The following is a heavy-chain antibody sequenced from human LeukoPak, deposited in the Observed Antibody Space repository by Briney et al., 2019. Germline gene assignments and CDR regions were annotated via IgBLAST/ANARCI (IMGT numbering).Heavy chain of an antibody. Sequence: PGGSLRLSCATSGFIFSHYGMHWVRQAPGKGLEWVAVIWYDGSDKYYGDSVKGRFSVSRDNSENRLYLQMNSLRAEDTAVYYCAKPKGVVGATGFDYWGQGTLVTVSS. CDR3: AKPKGVVGATGFDY. D-gene: IGHD1-26*01. V-gene: IGHV3-33*06. CDR2: IWYDGSDK. CDR1: GFIFSHYG. J-gene: IGHJ4*02.